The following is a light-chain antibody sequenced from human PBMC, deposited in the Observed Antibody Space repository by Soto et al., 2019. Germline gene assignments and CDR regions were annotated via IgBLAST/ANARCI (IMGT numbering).Light chain of an antibody. Sequence: QSALSQPASASGSFGQSITISCSGPNTDLGVYGYVSWYQHQPGKAPKLLIYDVNNRPSGISDRFSGSKSGDTASLTISGLQAEDEADYFCSSKISGFVYGFGTGTKVTVL. J-gene: IGLJ1*01. V-gene: IGLV2-14*01. CDR2: DVN. CDR1: NTDLGVYGY. CDR3: SSKISGFVYG.